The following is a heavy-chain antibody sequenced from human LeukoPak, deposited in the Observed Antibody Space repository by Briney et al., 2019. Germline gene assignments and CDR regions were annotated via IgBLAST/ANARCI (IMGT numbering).Heavy chain of an antibody. CDR3: AKDKAPLYSGYDWDLDF. V-gene: IGHV3-9*01. CDR2: TSWNSAYI. CDR1: GFTFHHYA. Sequence: GRSLRLSCAASGFTFHHYAIHWVRHVPRKGVEWVSGTSWNSAYIGYADSVKGRFTISRDNAKNSVYLQMNSLRAEDTALYYCAKDKAPLYSGYDWDLDFWGQGTMVTVSS. J-gene: IGHJ4*02. D-gene: IGHD5-12*01.